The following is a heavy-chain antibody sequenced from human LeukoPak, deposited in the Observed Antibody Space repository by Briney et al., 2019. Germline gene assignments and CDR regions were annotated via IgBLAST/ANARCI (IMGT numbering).Heavy chain of an antibody. CDR3: ARAGGDTAIVFDAFDI. V-gene: IGHV3-48*03. J-gene: IGHJ3*02. D-gene: IGHD5-18*01. CDR2: ITSGGNTR. Sequence: PGGSLRLSCAASGFTFSSYEMNWVRQAPGKGLEWVSYITSGGNTRYYADSVKGRFTISRDNAKNSLYLQMNSLRAEDTAVYYCARAGGDTAIVFDAFDIWGQGTVVTVSS. CDR1: GFTFSSYE.